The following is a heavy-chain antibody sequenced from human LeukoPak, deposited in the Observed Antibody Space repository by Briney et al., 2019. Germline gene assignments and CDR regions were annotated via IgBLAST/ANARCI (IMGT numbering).Heavy chain of an antibody. V-gene: IGHV3-11*06. J-gene: IGHJ4*02. CDR2: ISSSSSDT. Sequence: GGSLRLSCAASGFTIIDSYMSWIRQAPGKGLEWVSYISSSSSDTNYADSVKGRFTISRDNAKNSLYLQMNSLRAEDTAVYYCARGSRTIELGDDYWGQGTLVTVSS. CDR1: GFTIIDSY. D-gene: IGHD5-24*01. CDR3: ARGSRTIELGDDY.